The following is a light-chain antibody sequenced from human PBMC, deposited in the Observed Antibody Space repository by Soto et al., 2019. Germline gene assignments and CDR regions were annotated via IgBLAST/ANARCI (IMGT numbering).Light chain of an antibody. CDR2: DTF. CDR3: QQRGDWPPFT. V-gene: IGKV3-11*01. J-gene: IGKJ3*01. Sequence: ETVLTQFPATLSLSPGDRATLSCRASQNVGDYLAWYQQKPGQAPRLLIYDTFNRATGIPARFSGSGSGTDFTLTISSLEPEDFAVYYCQQRGDWPPFTFGPGTTVDIK. CDR1: QNVGDY.